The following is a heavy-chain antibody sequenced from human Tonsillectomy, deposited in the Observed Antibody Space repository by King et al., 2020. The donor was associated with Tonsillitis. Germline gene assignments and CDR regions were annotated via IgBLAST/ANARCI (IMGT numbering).Heavy chain of an antibody. CDR3: ARRRADPYYFDY. CDR2: GDPGDSDT. J-gene: IGHJ4*02. V-gene: IGHV5-51*01. CDR1: GYSFTSYW. Sequence: VQLVESGAEVKKPGESLKISCKGSGYSFTSYWIAWVRQMPGKGLEWMGSGDPGDSDTRYSPSFQGQVTISADESITTAYLQWSSLKASDTAMYYCARRRADPYYFDYWGQGTLVTVSS.